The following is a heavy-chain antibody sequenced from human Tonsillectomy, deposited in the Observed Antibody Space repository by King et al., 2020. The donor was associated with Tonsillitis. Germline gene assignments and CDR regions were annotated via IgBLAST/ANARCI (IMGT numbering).Heavy chain of an antibody. CDR3: ARHFGRRGHARPYYYYGMDV. Sequence: LQESGPGLVKPSETLSLTCTVSGDSINGYYWSWVRQPPGKGLEWIGYIYSSGTTSYNPSLKSRVTISLDTSKNQFSLKLNSVTAADTALYFCARHFGRRGHARPYYYYGMDVWGQGTSVTVSS. CDR2: IYSSGTT. D-gene: IGHD3-10*01. V-gene: IGHV4-59*08. J-gene: IGHJ6*02. CDR1: GDSINGYY.